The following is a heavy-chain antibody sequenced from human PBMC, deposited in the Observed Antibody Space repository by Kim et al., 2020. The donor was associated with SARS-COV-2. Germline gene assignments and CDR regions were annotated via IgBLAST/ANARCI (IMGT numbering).Heavy chain of an antibody. Sequence: SVKCRFTISRDNSKNTLYLQMNSLRAEDTAVYYCAKEDIVVVPAAVPDYWGQGTLVTVSS. V-gene: IGHV3-23*01. D-gene: IGHD2-2*01. J-gene: IGHJ4*02. CDR3: AKEDIVVVPAAVPDY.